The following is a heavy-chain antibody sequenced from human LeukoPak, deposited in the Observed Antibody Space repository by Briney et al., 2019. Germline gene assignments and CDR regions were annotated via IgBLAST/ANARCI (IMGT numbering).Heavy chain of an antibody. Sequence: SETLSLTCTVSGGSNSSGSYYWSWIRQPAGKGLEWIGRIYTRGSTNYNPSLKSRVTISVDTSKNQFSLRLSSVTAADTAVYYCARGYWFYFDYWGQGTLVTVSS. V-gene: IGHV4-61*02. D-gene: IGHD2-8*02. CDR3: ARGYWFYFDY. CDR2: IYTRGST. J-gene: IGHJ4*02. CDR1: GGSNSSGSYY.